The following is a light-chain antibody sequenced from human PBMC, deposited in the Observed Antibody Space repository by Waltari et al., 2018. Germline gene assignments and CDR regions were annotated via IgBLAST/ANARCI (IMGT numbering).Light chain of an antibody. J-gene: IGLJ3*02. CDR3: AAWDDSLSGWV. Sequence: QSVLTQPPSASGTPGQGVTISCSGSSSNIGSNYVYWYQQLPGTAPNLLHYRNNQRPSGVPDRFSGSKSGTSASLAISGLRSEDEADYYCAAWDDSLSGWVFGGGTKLTVL. V-gene: IGLV1-47*01. CDR2: RNN. CDR1: SSNIGSNY.